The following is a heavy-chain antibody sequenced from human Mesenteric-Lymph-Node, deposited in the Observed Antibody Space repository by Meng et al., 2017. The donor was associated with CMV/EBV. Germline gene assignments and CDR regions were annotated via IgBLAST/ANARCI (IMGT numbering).Heavy chain of an antibody. CDR3: KRRLGDALRREVFDY. CDR1: GWG. Sequence: GWGGHCDRQGYGKGWDGIGHIRGKTHNYATVYGASPIGMFTISRDDSKNTASLQMTSLPTEDRAVYNCKRRLGDALRREVFDYWGQGTLVTVSS. V-gene: IGHV3-73*01. CDR2: IRGKTHNYAT. J-gene: IGHJ4*02. D-gene: IGHD3-16*01.